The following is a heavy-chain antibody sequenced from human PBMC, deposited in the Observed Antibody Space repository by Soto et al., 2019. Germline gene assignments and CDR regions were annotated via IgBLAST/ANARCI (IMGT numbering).Heavy chain of an antibody. V-gene: IGHV1-18*04. Sequence: QLQLVQSAAEVKKPGASVRVSCKAYGYPFIKYGISWIRQAPEQGLEWMGWIKVDSGYTNYAQKFQGRVTMTADTSSDTAFMELRSLRLADTAVYFCATSDETGFEPWGQGTLVSVSS. CDR3: ATSDETGFEP. CDR1: GYPFIKYG. J-gene: IGHJ5*02. CDR2: IKVDSGYT.